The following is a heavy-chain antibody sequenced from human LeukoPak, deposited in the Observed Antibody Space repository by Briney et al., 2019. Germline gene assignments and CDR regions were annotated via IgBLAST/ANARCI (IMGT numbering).Heavy chain of an antibody. D-gene: IGHD3-22*01. J-gene: IGHJ3*01. CDR3: ARGDYYDSSGYYVDAFDV. Sequence: PGGSLRLSWAASGFTFSRYWMSWVRQAPGKGLEWVANIKQDGSEKYYGDSVKGRFTISRDNAKNSLYLQMNSLRAEDTAVYYCARGDYYDSSGYYVDAFDVWGQGTMVTVSS. CDR1: GFTFSRYW. V-gene: IGHV3-7*05. CDR2: IKQDGSEK.